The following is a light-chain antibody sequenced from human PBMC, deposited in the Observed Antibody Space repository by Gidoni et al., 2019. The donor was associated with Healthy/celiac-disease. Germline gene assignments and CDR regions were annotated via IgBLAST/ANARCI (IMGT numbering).Light chain of an antibody. CDR2: AAS. CDR3: QQLNSYLEFT. V-gene: IGKV1-9*01. CDR1: QGISSY. Sequence: IQLTQSPSSLSASVGDRVTITCRASQGISSYLAWYQQKPGKAPKLLIYAASTLQSGVPPRFSGSGSGTDFTLTISSLQPEDFATYYCQQLNSYLEFTFGPGTKVDIK. J-gene: IGKJ3*01.